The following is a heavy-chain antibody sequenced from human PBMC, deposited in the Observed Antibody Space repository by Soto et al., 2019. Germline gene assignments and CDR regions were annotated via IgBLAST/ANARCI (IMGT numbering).Heavy chain of an antibody. CDR2: IYYSGST. Sequence: SETLSLTCTVSGGSISSYYWSWIRQPPGKGLEWIGYIYYSGSTNYNPSLKSRVTISVDTSKNQFSLKLSSVTAADTAVYYCARGADSPIWFGELPWYYYYMDVWGKGTTVTVSS. J-gene: IGHJ6*03. CDR3: ARGADSPIWFGELPWYYYYMDV. D-gene: IGHD3-10*01. CDR1: GGSISSYY. V-gene: IGHV4-59*01.